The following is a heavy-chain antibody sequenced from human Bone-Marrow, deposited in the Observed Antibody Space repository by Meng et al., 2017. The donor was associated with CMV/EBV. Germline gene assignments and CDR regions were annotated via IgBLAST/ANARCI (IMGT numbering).Heavy chain of an antibody. CDR1: GGSISSSSYY. J-gene: IGHJ4*02. Sequence: SEALSLTCTVPGGSISSSSYYWGWIRQPPGKGLEWIGSIYYSGSTYYNPSLKSRVTISVDTSKNQFSLKLSSVTAADTAVYYCARHAGSTVVTNFDYWGQGTLVTVSS. D-gene: IGHD4-23*01. V-gene: IGHV4-39*01. CDR2: IYYSGST. CDR3: ARHAGSTVVTNFDY.